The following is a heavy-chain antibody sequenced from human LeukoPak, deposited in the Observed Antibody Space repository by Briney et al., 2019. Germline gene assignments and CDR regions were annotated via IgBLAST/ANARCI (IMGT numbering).Heavy chain of an antibody. V-gene: IGHV1-18*01. Sequence: GASVNVSCKASGYTFTSYGISWVRQAPGQGLEWMGWISAYNGHTNYALKVQGRVTMTRDTSISTAYMELSSLRSEDTAVYYCARGPPIRGYRYGYDTGYYYSYSMDVWGKGTTVTISS. CDR3: ARGPPIRGYRYGYDTGYYYSYSMDV. CDR1: GYTFTSYG. D-gene: IGHD5-18*01. CDR2: ISAYNGHT. J-gene: IGHJ6*03.